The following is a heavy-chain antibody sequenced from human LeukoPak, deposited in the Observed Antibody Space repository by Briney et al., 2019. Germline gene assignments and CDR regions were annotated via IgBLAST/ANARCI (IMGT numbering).Heavy chain of an antibody. J-gene: IGHJ3*02. CDR1: GGSISSYY. Sequence: SETLSLTCTVSGGSISSYYWSWIRPPPGKGLEWIGYIYYSGSTNYNPSLKSRVTISVDTSKNQFSLKLSSVTAADTAVYYCARCGGDCYYSPAFDIWGQGTMVTVSS. V-gene: IGHV4-59*01. D-gene: IGHD2-21*02. CDR2: IYYSGST. CDR3: ARCGGDCYYSPAFDI.